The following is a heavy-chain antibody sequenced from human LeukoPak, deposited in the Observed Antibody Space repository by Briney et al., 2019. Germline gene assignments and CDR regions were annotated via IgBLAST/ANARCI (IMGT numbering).Heavy chain of an antibody. CDR3: ARHGPVRGVIVY. Sequence: SETLSLTCTVSGGSISSSSYYWGWIRQPPGKGLEWIGSIYYSGSTYYNPSLKSRVTTSVDTSKNQFSLKLSSVTAADTAVYYCARHGPVRGVIVYWGQGTLVTVSS. CDR1: GGSISSSSYY. D-gene: IGHD3-10*01. V-gene: IGHV4-39*01. J-gene: IGHJ4*02. CDR2: IYYSGST.